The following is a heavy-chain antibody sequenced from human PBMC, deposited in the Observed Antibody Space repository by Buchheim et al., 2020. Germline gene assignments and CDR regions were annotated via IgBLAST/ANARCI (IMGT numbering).Heavy chain of an antibody. J-gene: IGHJ4*02. CDR3: AKDRGRVTTVTTADY. D-gene: IGHD4-17*01. CDR2: ISYDGSNK. Sequence: QVQLVESGGGVVQPGRSLRLSCAASGFTFSSYGMHWVRQAPGKGLAWVAVISYDGSNKYYADSVKGRFTISRDNSKNTLYLQMNSLRAEDTAVYYCAKDRGRVTTVTTADYWGQGT. CDR1: GFTFSSYG. V-gene: IGHV3-30*18.